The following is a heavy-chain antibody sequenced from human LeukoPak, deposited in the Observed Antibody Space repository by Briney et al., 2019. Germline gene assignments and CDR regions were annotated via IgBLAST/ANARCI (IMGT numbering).Heavy chain of an antibody. Sequence: SGPTLVKPTQTLTLTCTFSGFSLTTPGLGVGWIRQPPGEALEWLALIYWNDDKRYNSSLKTRLTITKDTSKNQVVLTVTNMDPVDTATYYCALRPRAGLNWFDPWGQGTLVTVSS. CDR1: GFSLTTPGLG. J-gene: IGHJ5*02. CDR3: ALRPRAGLNWFDP. CDR2: IYWNDDK. V-gene: IGHV2-5*01.